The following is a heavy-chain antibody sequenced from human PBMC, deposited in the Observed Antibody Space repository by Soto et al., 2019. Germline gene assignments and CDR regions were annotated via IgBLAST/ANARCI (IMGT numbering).Heavy chain of an antibody. CDR2: IYSGGST. J-gene: IGHJ4*02. CDR1: GVTVSSNY. CDR3: ARHGYNYGGGYFDY. D-gene: IGHD5-18*01. Sequence: PGGSLRLSWAASGVTVSSNYRSWVRQAPGKGLEWVSVIYSGGSTYYADSVKGRFTISRDNSKNTLYLQMNSLRAEDTAVYYCARHGYNYGGGYFDYWGQGTLVTVSS. V-gene: IGHV3-66*04.